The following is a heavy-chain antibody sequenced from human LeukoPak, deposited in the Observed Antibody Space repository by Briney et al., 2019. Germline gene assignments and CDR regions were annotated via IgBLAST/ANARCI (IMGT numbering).Heavy chain of an antibody. J-gene: IGHJ4*02. Sequence: SETLSLTCTVSGGSISSYYWSWIRQPPGKGLEWIGYIYYSGSTNYNPSLKSRVTISVDTSKNQFSLKLSSVTAADTAVYYCARLYMGTYDSSGYYWIDYWGQGTLVTVSS. CDR1: GGSISSYY. V-gene: IGHV4-59*08. CDR2: IYYSGST. CDR3: ARLYMGTYDSSGYYWIDY. D-gene: IGHD3-22*01.